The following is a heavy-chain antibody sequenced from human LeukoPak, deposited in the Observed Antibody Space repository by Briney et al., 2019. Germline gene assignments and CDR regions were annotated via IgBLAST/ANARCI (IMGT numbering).Heavy chain of an antibody. CDR2: INPNSGGT. V-gene: IGHV1-2*02. D-gene: IGHD3-3*02. Sequence: ASVKVSCKASGYTFTGYYIHWVRQAPGQGLEWMGWINPNSGGTNYAQKFQGRVTMTRDMSTSTVYMELSSLRSEDTALYYCAKDQEGPISDPWGQGTLVTVSS. CDR3: AKDQEGPISDP. J-gene: IGHJ5*02. CDR1: GYTFTGYY.